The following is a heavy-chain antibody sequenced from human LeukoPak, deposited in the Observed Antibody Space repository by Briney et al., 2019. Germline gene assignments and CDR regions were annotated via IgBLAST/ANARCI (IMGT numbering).Heavy chain of an antibody. Sequence: SETLSLTCAVYGGSFSGYYWSWIRQPPGKGLEWIGEINHSGSTNYNPSLKSRVTISVDTSKNQFSLKLSSVTAADTAVYHCARGENYYDSSGYYYNYWGQGTLVTVSS. CDR3: ARGENYYDSSGYYYNY. CDR2: INHSGST. V-gene: IGHV4-34*01. CDR1: GGSFSGYY. D-gene: IGHD3-22*01. J-gene: IGHJ4*02.